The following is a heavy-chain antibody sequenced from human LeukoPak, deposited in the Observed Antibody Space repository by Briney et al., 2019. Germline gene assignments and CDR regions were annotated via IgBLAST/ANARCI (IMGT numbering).Heavy chain of an antibody. V-gene: IGHV4-34*01. D-gene: IGHD2-15*01. J-gene: IGHJ4*02. CDR3: ARETIHRGGVVDY. Sequence: SETLSLTCAVYGGSFSGYYWSWIRQPPGKGLEWIGEINHSGSTNYNPSLKSRVTISVDTSKNQFSLKLSSVTAADTAVYYCARETIHRGGVVDYWGQGTLVTVSS. CDR2: INHSGST. CDR1: GGSFSGYY.